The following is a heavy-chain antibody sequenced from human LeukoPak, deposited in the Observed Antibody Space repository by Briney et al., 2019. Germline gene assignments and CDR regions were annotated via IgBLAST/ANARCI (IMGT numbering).Heavy chain of an antibody. CDR2: TYYGSKWYY. CDR1: GDSVSSNSAA. D-gene: IGHD2/OR15-2a*01. Sequence: SQTLSLTCAISGDSVSSNSAAWSWIRQSPSRGLEWLARTYYGSKWYYDYAVSLRSRITINPDPSRNQFFLQVNSVTAEDTAVYYCARGSHESTWVWGQGTPVTVSS. CDR3: ARGSHESTWV. J-gene: IGHJ4*02. V-gene: IGHV6-1*01.